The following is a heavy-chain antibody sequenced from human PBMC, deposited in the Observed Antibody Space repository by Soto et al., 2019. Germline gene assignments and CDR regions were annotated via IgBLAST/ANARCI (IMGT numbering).Heavy chain of an antibody. V-gene: IGHV4-59*08. D-gene: IGHD3-10*01. CDR3: ARHSSGSSFDP. Sequence: SETLSLTCTVSGGSMNDYYWSWIRQPPGKGLEWIGNINYSGSTNYNPSLKSRVTISVDTSKNQFSLNLSSVTAADTAIYYCARHSSGSSFDPWGQGTLVTVSS. J-gene: IGHJ5*02. CDR1: GGSMNDYY. CDR2: INYSGST.